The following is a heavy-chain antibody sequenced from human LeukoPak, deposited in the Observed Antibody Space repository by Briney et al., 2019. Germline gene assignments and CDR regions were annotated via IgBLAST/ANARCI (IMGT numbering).Heavy chain of an antibody. V-gene: IGHV4-39*01. CDR3: ARQYIVATIIDY. J-gene: IGHJ4*02. CDR2: IYYSGST. D-gene: IGHD5-12*01. Sequence: SETLSLTCTVSGGSISGSSYYWGWIRQPPGKGLEWIGSIYYSGSTYYNPSLKSRVTISVDTSKNQFSLKLSSVTAADTAVYYCARQYIVATIIDYWGQGTLVTVSS. CDR1: GGSISGSSYY.